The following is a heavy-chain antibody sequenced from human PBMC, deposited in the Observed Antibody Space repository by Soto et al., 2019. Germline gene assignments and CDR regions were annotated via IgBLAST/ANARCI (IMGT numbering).Heavy chain of an antibody. CDR1: GFTFSSYA. Sequence: GGSLRLSCAASGFTFSSYAMSWVRQAPGKGLEWVSAISGSGGSTYYADSVKGRFTISRDNSKSTLYLQMNSLRAEDTAVYYCAKAASYGSATDYFDYWGQGTLVTVSS. J-gene: IGHJ4*02. D-gene: IGHD3-10*01. CDR2: ISGSGGST. CDR3: AKAASYGSATDYFDY. V-gene: IGHV3-23*01.